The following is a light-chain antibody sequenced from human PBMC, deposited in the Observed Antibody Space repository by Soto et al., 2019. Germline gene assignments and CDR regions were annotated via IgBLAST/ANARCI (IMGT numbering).Light chain of an antibody. CDR3: GTWDSSLSIFV. J-gene: IGLJ1*01. CDR1: SSNIGSYY. Sequence: QSVVTQPPSLSAAPGQKVTMSCSGGSSNIGSYYVSWHQQLPGTAPKLLIYENDKRPSGIPDRFSGSKSGTSATLGITGFQTGDEADYYCGTWDSSLSIFVFGTGTKATVL. V-gene: IGLV1-51*02. CDR2: END.